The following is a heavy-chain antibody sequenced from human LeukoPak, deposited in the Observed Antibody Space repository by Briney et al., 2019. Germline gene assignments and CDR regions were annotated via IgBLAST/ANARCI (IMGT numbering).Heavy chain of an antibody. CDR3: ARPLRYFDWLPFDY. D-gene: IGHD3-9*01. J-gene: IGHJ4*02. Sequence: ASVKVSCKVSGYTLTELSMHWVRQAPGKGLEWMGGFDPEDGETIYAQKFQGRVTMTEDTSTDTAYMELSSLRSEDTAVYYCARPLRYFDWLPFDYWGQGTLVTVSS. CDR2: FDPEDGET. CDR1: GYTLTELS. V-gene: IGHV1-24*01.